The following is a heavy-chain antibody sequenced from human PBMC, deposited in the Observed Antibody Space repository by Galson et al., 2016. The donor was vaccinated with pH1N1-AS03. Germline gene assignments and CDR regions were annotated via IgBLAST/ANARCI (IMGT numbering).Heavy chain of an antibody. V-gene: IGHV1-69*05. D-gene: IGHD6-13*01. Sequence: SVKVSCKASGDTFAKNGFSWVRQAPGQGLEWMGGIFPIFSTTNYAQNFQGRITMTTDTSTSTVSLDLSSLRSEDTAVYYCVRSEGSLILDTWGQGTMVIVSS. CDR2: IFPIFSTT. CDR3: VRSEGSLILDT. CDR1: GDTFAKNG. J-gene: IGHJ3*02.